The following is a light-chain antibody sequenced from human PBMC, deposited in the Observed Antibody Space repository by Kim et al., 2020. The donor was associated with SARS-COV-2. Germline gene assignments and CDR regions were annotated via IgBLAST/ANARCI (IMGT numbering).Light chain of an antibody. CDR3: QQGHTAPSVT. Sequence: DIQMTQSPPSLSASVGDRVTIVCRASQSISTYWNWYQQKPGKASKLLIYAASNLQSWVPSRFSGSGSGTDFTRTISSLQPEEYATCYCQQGHTAPSVTFGGGTKVDIK. V-gene: IGKV1-39*01. J-gene: IGKJ4*01. CDR2: AAS. CDR1: QSISTY.